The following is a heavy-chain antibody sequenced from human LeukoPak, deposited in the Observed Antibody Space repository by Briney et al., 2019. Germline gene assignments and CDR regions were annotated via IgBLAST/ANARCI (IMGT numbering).Heavy chain of an antibody. Sequence: GGSLRLSCAAAGFTFSNSIFHWVRQAPGKGLEWVAAMSYDGFSKYYADSVKGRFTISRDDSRSTVDLHLSSLGPDDTAVYYCAREGHTSGYCGSFGNWGQGTAVAVSS. V-gene: IGHV3-30*03. CDR1: GFTFSNSI. D-gene: IGHD3-22*01. CDR2: MSYDGFSK. CDR3: AREGHTSGYCGSFGN. J-gene: IGHJ4*03.